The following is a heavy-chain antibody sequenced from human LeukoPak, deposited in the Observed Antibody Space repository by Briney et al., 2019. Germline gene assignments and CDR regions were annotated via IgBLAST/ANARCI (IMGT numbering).Heavy chain of an antibody. CDR2: IKQDGSEK. Sequence: GGSLRLSCAASGFTFSSCWMSWVRQAPGKGREWVANIKQDGSEKYYVDSVKGRFTISRDNAKNSLYLQMNSLRAEDTAVYYCARVQWELRGVGSYFDYWGQGTLVTVSS. CDR1: GFTFSSCW. J-gene: IGHJ4*02. V-gene: IGHV3-7*01. D-gene: IGHD1-26*01. CDR3: ARVQWELRGVGSYFDY.